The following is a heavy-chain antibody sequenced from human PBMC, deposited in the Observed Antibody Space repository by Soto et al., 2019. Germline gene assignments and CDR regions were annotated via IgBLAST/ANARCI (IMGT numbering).Heavy chain of an antibody. J-gene: IGHJ3*02. CDR1: GGTFSSYA. Sequence: QVQLVQSGAEVKKPGSSVKVSCKASGGTFSSYAISWVRQAPGQGLEWMGGIIPIFGTATDAQNFQGRVTITADEPTSTAYMELSSLRSDDTAVSYCVYYNWKGQGIDAFDIWGQGTMVTVSS. D-gene: IGHD1-20*01. CDR2: IIPIFGTA. CDR3: VYYNWKGQGIDAFDI. V-gene: IGHV1-69*01.